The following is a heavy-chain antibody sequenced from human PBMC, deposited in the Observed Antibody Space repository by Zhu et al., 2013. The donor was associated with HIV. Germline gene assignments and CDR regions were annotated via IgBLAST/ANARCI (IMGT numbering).Heavy chain of an antibody. J-gene: IGHJ4*02. CDR2: INPNSGGT. D-gene: IGHD2-2*02. CDR3: ARRGHIVVVPAAIKGAFDY. V-gene: IGHV1-2*02. Sequence: HVQLVQSGAEVKKPGASVKVSCKASGYTFTGYYMHWVRQAPGQGLEWMGWINPNSGGTNYAQKFQGRVTMTRDTSISTAYMELSRLRSDDTAVYYCARRGHIVVVPAAIKGAFDYWGQGTLVTVSS. CDR1: GYTFTGYY.